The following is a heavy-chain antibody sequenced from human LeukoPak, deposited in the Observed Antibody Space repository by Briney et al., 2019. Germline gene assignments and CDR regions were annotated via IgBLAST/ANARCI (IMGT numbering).Heavy chain of an antibody. CDR1: GFTFSRYW. Sequence: GGSLRLSCAASGFTFSRYWMTWVRQAPGKGLEWVANIKKDGSIKAYVDSVKGRFTISRDNAKNSVYLQMNSLTTEDTAIYYCARVTNFCPGDYWGQGTLVTVSS. CDR3: ARVTNFCPGDY. D-gene: IGHD2/OR15-2a*01. CDR2: IKKDGSIK. V-gene: IGHV3-7*01. J-gene: IGHJ4*02.